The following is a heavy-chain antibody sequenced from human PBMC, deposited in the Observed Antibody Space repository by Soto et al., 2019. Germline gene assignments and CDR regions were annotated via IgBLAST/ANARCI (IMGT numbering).Heavy chain of an antibody. J-gene: IGHJ6*02. D-gene: IGHD1-26*01. CDR3: ARDPLGANYYGMDV. CDR2: VYHSGTT. Sequence: TETLXLTCAVSGGSISDNWWSWVRQPPGKGLEWIGEVYHSGTTYYNPSLKSRVTISLDKSASQISLTLNSVTAADTAVYYCARDPLGANYYGMDVWGQGTTVTVSS. CDR1: GGSISDNW. V-gene: IGHV4-4*02.